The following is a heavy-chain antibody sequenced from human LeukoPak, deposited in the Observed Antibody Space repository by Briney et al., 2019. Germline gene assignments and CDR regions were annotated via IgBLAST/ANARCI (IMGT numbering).Heavy chain of an antibody. D-gene: IGHD3-10*01. CDR2: ISYDGSNK. CDR1: GFTFSSYG. J-gene: IGHJ3*02. Sequence: GRSLRLSCAASGFTFSSYGMHWVRQAPGKGLEWVAVISYDGSNKYYADSVKGRFTISRDNSKNTLYLQMNSLRVEDTALYYCAKGMVRGVYDAFDIRGQGTMVTVSS. CDR3: AKGMVRGVYDAFDI. V-gene: IGHV3-30*18.